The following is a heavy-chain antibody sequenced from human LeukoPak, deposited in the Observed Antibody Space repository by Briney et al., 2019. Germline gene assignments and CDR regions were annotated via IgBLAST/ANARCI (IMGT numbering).Heavy chain of an antibody. Sequence: GASVKVSCKASGGTFSSYAISWVRQAPGQGLEWMGGIIPIFGTANYAQKFQGRVTITADESTSTAYMELSSLRSEDTAVYYCARDCHDFWSGYCRSNWFDPWGQGTLVTVSS. CDR3: ARDCHDFWSGYCRSNWFDP. V-gene: IGHV1-69*13. CDR1: GGTFSSYA. D-gene: IGHD3-3*01. CDR2: IIPIFGTA. J-gene: IGHJ5*02.